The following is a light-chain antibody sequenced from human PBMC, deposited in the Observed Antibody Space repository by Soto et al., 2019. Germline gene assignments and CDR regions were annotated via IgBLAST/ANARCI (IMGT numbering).Light chain of an antibody. V-gene: IGKV1-5*03. J-gene: IGKJ1*01. CDR3: QQYSTFST. Sequence: DVQMTQSPSTLSASVGDRVTITGRASQSIFSSLAWYPQKPGKAPKLLMYEASSLEGGVPSRFNGDGSGTEFTLTISSLQPEDFGSYFYQQYSTFSTFGQGTKVEI. CDR1: QSIFSS. CDR2: EAS.